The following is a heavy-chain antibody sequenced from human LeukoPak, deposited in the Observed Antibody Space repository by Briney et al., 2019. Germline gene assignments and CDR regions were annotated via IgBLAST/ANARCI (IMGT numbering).Heavy chain of an antibody. V-gene: IGHV1-18*01. Sequence: ASVKVSCKASGYSFTSHGISWVRQAPGQGLEWMGWISGYNGNTNYAQKFQGRVTTTTDTSTSTAYMELRSLRSDDTAIYYCARQVDTTMALPDYWGQGTLVTVSS. CDR1: GYSFTSHG. CDR2: ISGYNGNT. D-gene: IGHD5-18*01. J-gene: IGHJ4*02. CDR3: ARQVDTTMALPDY.